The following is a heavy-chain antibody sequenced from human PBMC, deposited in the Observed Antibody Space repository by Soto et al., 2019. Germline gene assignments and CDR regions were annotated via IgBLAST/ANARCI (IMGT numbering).Heavy chain of an antibody. Sequence: EVQLVESGGGLVQPGGSLRLSCVISGSTLSSHWMTWVRQAPGKGLEWVASINQDGFGKHYLDSVKGRFTISRDTAKSSLYLQMASLRVEDTAVYYCAKDHGSGSYPYWGQGTLVTVS. CDR1: GSTLSSHW. CDR2: INQDGFGK. J-gene: IGHJ4*02. CDR3: AKDHGSGSYPY. V-gene: IGHV3-7*05. D-gene: IGHD1-26*01.